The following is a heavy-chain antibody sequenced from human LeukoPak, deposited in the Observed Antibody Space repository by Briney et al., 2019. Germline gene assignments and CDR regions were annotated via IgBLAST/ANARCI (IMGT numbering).Heavy chain of an antibody. J-gene: IGHJ4*02. CDR2: IYYTGST. V-gene: IGHV4-39*01. CDR3: ASRTRFVELRFDY. D-gene: IGHD3-10*01. Sequence: SETLSLTCTVSGGSISTSSYYWGWIRQPPGKGLEWIGSIYYTGSTYYNPSLNSRVTVSVDTSKNQFSLKLSSVTAADTAMYYCASRTRFVELRFDYWGQGTLVTVSS. CDR1: GGSISTSSYY.